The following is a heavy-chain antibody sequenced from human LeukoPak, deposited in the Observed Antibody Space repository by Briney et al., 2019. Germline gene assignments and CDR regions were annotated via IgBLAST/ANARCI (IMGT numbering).Heavy chain of an antibody. CDR2: INQGGSDK. CDR1: GFTFSGHW. Sequence: GGSLRLSCAASGFTFSGHWMSWARQAPGKGLEWVANINQGGSDKYYVDSVKGRFTVSRDNANNLLYLQMNSLRGEDTAVYYCTRDRSRAEDDWGQGTLVTVSS. V-gene: IGHV3-7*01. J-gene: IGHJ4*02. D-gene: IGHD1-14*01. CDR3: TRDRSRAEDD.